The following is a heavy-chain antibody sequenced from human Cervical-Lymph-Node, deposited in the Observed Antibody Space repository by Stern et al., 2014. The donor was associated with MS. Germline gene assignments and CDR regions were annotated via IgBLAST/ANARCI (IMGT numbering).Heavy chain of an antibody. CDR2: MSGNGGSA. Sequence: EVQLVESGGGLVQPGGSLRLSCAASGFTFNNYAMTWVRQAPGKGLEWVSGMSGNGGSAYYADSVKVRFTISRDNSRNTLFLQMNSLRAEDTAVYYCAKAIVVVIATSGYFDYWGQGTLVTVSS. J-gene: IGHJ4*02. D-gene: IGHD3-22*01. V-gene: IGHV3-23*04. CDR1: GFTFNNYA. CDR3: AKAIVVVIATSGYFDY.